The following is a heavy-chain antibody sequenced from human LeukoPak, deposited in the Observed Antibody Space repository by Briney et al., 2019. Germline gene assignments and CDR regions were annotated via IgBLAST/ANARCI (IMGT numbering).Heavy chain of an antibody. CDR3: ARTTGSDYDFGTFDY. V-gene: IGHV3-30-3*01. J-gene: IGHJ4*02. CDR1: GFTFSSYA. CDR2: ISYDGSNK. Sequence: PGGSLRLSCAASGFTFSSYAMHWVRQAPGKGLEWVAVISYDGSNKYYADSVKGRFTISRDNSKNTLYLQMNSLRAEDTAVYYCARTTGSDYDFGTFDYWGQGTLVTVSS. D-gene: IGHD5-12*01.